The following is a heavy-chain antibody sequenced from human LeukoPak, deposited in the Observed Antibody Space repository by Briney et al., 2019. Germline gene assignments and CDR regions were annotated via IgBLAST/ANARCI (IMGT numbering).Heavy chain of an antibody. Sequence: PGGSLRLSCAASGFTFSSYSMNWVRQAPGKGPEWVSSITGSSRYIDYADSVKGRFTISRDNDKTSLYLQMNSLRAEDTAIYYCASEAGFDWNWGQGTLVTVSS. D-gene: IGHD3-9*01. J-gene: IGHJ4*02. CDR1: GFTFSSYS. CDR3: ASEAGFDWN. CDR2: ITGSSRYI. V-gene: IGHV3-21*01.